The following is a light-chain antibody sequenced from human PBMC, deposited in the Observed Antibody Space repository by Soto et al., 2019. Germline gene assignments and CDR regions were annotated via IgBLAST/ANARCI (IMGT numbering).Light chain of an antibody. Sequence: DIQMTQSPSSLSASVGDRVTITCRASENIGSWLAWYQQKAGKAPNLLIYKASSLESGVPSRFSGSGSGTEFTLTISNLQPDDFATYYCQQYDNYPLTFGGGTKVDIK. CDR1: ENIGSW. J-gene: IGKJ4*01. CDR2: KAS. CDR3: QQYDNYPLT. V-gene: IGKV1-5*03.